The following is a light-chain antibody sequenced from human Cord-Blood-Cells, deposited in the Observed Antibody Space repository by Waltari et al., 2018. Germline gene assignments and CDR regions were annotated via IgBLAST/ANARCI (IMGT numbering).Light chain of an antibody. CDR1: SSDVGSYNL. CDR2: EGS. Sequence: QSALTQPASVSGSPGQSITISCTGTSSDVGSYNLLSWYQQHPGKAPKVMIYEGSKRPSGVSNRFSGSKSGNTASLTISGLQAEDEADYYCCSYAGSSTVFGGGTKLTVL. V-gene: IGLV2-23*01. J-gene: IGLJ3*02. CDR3: CSYAGSSTV.